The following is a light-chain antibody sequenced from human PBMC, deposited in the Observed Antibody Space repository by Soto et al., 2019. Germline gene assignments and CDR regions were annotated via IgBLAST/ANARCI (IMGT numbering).Light chain of an antibody. CDR2: GAS. Sequence: EIVLTQSPGTLSLSPGERASLSCRASQSFSSSYLAWYQHKPGQAPRLLLYGASSRATGIPDRFSGSGSGTDFTLTISRLEPEDFAVYYCQHYGGSPPITFGQGTRPEIK. CDR1: QSFSSSY. J-gene: IGKJ5*01. V-gene: IGKV3-20*01. CDR3: QHYGGSPPIT.